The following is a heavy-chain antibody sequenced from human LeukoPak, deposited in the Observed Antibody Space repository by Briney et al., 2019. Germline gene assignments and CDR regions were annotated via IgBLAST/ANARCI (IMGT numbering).Heavy chain of an antibody. Sequence: SETLSLTCTVSGGSISSYYWSWIRQPPGKGLEWIGYIYYSGSTNYNPSLKSRVTVSVDTSKNQFSLKLSSVTAADTAVYYCGRAEPATDYGDARGPFDIWGQGTMVTVSS. CDR2: IYYSGST. CDR1: GGSISSYY. V-gene: IGHV4-59*12. D-gene: IGHD4-17*01. J-gene: IGHJ3*02. CDR3: GRAEPATDYGDARGPFDI.